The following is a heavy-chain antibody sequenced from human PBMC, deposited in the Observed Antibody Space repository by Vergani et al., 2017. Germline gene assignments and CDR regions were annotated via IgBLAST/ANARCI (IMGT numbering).Heavy chain of an antibody. CDR2: IYYSGST. Sequence: VQLVESGPGLVKPSQTLSLTCTVSGGSISSGDYYWSWIRQPPGKGLEWIGYIYYSGSTYYNPSLKSRVTISVDTSKNQFSLKLSSVTAADTAVYYCARYPRTGYCSGGSCYSTFDYWGQGTLVTVSS. V-gene: IGHV4-30-4*01. CDR1: GGSISSGDYY. D-gene: IGHD2-15*01. J-gene: IGHJ4*02. CDR3: ARYPRTGYCSGGSCYSTFDY.